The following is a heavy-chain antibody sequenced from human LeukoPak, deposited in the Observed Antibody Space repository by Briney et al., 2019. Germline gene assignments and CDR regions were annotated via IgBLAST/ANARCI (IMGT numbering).Heavy chain of an antibody. V-gene: IGHV3-23*01. CDR2: ISGTGGST. D-gene: IGHD6-13*01. J-gene: IGHJ4*02. CDR3: AKDRSDNSTWYLGDY. Sequence: GGSLRLSCSASGFTFSTYAMTWVRQAPGKGLEWVSAISGTGGSTYYADSVKGRFTISRDNSKNTLYLQMNSLRAEGTAIYYCAKDRSDNSTWYLGDYWGQGTLVAVSS. CDR1: GFTFSTYA.